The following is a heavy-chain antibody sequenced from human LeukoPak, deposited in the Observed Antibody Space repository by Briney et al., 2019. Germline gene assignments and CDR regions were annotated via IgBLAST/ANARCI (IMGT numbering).Heavy chain of an antibody. Sequence: GGSLRLSCAASGFTFSRYWMSWVRQAPGKGLEWVANIEQDGSEIYYVASVKGRFTVSRDNAKNSLSLQMNSLRADDTAVYYCARHWWDSSGSYHFDYWGQGTLVTVSS. CDR2: IEQDGSEI. J-gene: IGHJ4*02. CDR3: ARHWWDSSGSYHFDY. V-gene: IGHV3-7*05. D-gene: IGHD6-19*01. CDR1: GFTFSRYW.